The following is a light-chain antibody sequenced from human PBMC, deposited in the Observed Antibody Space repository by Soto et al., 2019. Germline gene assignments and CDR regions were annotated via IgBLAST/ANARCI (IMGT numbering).Light chain of an antibody. CDR2: DAS. Sequence: DIQMTQSPSCLSASVGDRVTSTCQASQDISNYLNWYQQKPGKAPKLLIYDASNLETGVPSRFSGSGSGTDFTFTISSLQPEDIATYYCQQYDNLPITFGQGTRLEIK. V-gene: IGKV1-33*01. CDR1: QDISNY. CDR3: QQYDNLPIT. J-gene: IGKJ5*01.